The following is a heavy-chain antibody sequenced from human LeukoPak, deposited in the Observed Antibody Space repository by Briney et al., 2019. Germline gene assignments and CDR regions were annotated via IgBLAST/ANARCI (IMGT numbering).Heavy chain of an antibody. CDR2: ISSSSSYI. V-gene: IGHV3-21*01. J-gene: IGHJ4*02. CDR3: ARDTGYYDSSGPALDY. D-gene: IGHD3-22*01. CDR1: GFTFSSYS. Sequence: NSGGSLRLSCVASGFTFSSYSMNWVRQAPGKGLEWVSSISSSSSYIYYADSVKGRFTISRDNAKNSLYLQMNSLRAEDTAVYYCARDTGYYDSSGPALDYWGQGTLVTVSS.